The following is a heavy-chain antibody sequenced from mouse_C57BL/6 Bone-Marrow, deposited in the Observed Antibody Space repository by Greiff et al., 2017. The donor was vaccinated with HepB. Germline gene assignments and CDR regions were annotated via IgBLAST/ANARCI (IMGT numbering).Heavy chain of an antibody. CDR3: TEASITTVPWFAY. V-gene: IGHV6-3*01. D-gene: IGHD1-1*01. Sequence: EVQLVESGGGLVQPGGSMKLSCVASGFTFSNYWMNWVRQSPEKGLEWVAQIRLKSDNYATHYAESVKGRFTISRDDSKSSVYLQMNNLRAEDTGIYYCTEASITTVPWFAYWGQGTLVTVSA. J-gene: IGHJ3*01. CDR1: GFTFSNYW. CDR2: IRLKSDNYAT.